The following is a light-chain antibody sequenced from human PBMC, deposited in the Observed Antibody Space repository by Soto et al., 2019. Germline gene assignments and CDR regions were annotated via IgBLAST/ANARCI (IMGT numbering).Light chain of an antibody. CDR2: KAS. Sequence: DIQVTQSPSTLSASVGDRVTITCRASQSISNWLAWYQQKPGKATKVLIYKASSLESGVPSRFSGSGSGTEFTLTISSLQTEDFATYYCQQYGANSPWTFGQGTKVEIK. CDR1: QSISNW. CDR3: QQYGANSPWT. V-gene: IGKV1-5*03. J-gene: IGKJ1*01.